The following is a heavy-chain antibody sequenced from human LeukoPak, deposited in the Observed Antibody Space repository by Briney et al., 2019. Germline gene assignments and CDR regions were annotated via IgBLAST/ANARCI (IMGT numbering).Heavy chain of an antibody. J-gene: IGHJ4*02. Sequence: PGGSLRLSCAASGFTFSSYAMSWVRQAPGKGLEWVSAISGSGGSTYYADSVEGRFTISRDNSKNTLYPQMNSLRAEDTAVYYCAKGYSSGWYYFDYWGQGTLVTVSS. CDR2: ISGSGGST. V-gene: IGHV3-23*01. CDR1: GFTFSSYA. D-gene: IGHD6-19*01. CDR3: AKGYSSGWYYFDY.